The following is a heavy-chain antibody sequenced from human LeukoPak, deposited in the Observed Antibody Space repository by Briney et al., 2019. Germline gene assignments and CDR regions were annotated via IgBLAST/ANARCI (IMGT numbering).Heavy chain of an antibody. CDR2: INPNSGDT. J-gene: IGHJ4*02. D-gene: IGHD2-8*02. CDR1: GSTFIGYF. CDR3: SRAADVVLVPPSDD. Sequence: ASVKVSCRASGSTFIGYFMHWVRQAPGQGLEWMGWINPNSGDTNYAQKFKGRVTMTRDTSISAAYMELSSLRFDDTAVYYCSRAADVVLVPPSDDWGQGTLVTVSS. V-gene: IGHV1-2*02.